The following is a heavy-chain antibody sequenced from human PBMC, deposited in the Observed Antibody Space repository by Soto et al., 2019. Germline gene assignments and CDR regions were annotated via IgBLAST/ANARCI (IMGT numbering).Heavy chain of an antibody. V-gene: IGHV4-39*01. D-gene: IGHD2-2*01. CDR1: GGSISSSSYY. CDR3: AGLDCSSTSCRFYGDYGGGY. CDR2: IYYSGST. J-gene: IGHJ4*02. Sequence: QLQLQESGPGLVKPSETLSLTCTVSGGSISSSSYYWGWIRQPPGKGLEWIGSIYYSGSTYYNPSLKSRVTISVDTSKNQFSLKLSSVTATDTAVYYCAGLDCSSTSCRFYGDYGGGYWGQGTLVTVSS.